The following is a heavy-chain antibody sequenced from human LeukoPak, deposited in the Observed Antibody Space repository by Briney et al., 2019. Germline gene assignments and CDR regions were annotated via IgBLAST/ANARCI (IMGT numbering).Heavy chain of an antibody. J-gene: IGHJ4*02. Sequence: GGALRLSCAASGFTFSSHAMSWVRQAPGKGPEWVSAISGSGGITYYADSVKGRFTISRDNSKNTLFLQMNSLRAEDTAVYYCAKDHTPIPTSIYFDYWGQGTLVTVSS. V-gene: IGHV3-23*01. CDR3: AKDHTPIPTSIYFDY. D-gene: IGHD3-9*01. CDR2: ISGSGGIT. CDR1: GFTFSSHA.